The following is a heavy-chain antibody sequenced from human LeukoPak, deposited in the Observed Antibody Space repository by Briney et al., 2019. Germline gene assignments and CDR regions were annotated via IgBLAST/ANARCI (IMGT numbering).Heavy chain of an antibody. CDR2: IYSGGKT. D-gene: IGHD3-16*01. V-gene: IGHV3-53*01. CDR3: ARVVDAFHIMS. Sequence: GGSLRLSCAASGFSVSSDYMSWVRQAPGKGLEWVSVIYSGGKTYYADSVKGRFTISRDNSKNTVHLQMSSLRAEDTAMYYCARVVDAFHIMSWGQGTMVTVSS. J-gene: IGHJ3*01. CDR1: GFSVSSDY.